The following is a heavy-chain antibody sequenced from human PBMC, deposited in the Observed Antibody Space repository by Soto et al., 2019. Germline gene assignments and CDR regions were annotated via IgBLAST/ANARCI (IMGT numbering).Heavy chain of an antibody. Sequence: SETLSLIGAVSGGSISSSNWGSGVRQPPGKRLEWIGEIYHSGSTNYNPSLKSRVTISVDKSKNQFSLKLSSATAADTAVYYCARDLDYGAIGYWGQGTLVT. CDR1: GGSISSSNW. J-gene: IGHJ4*02. V-gene: IGHV4-4*02. D-gene: IGHD4-17*01. CDR2: IYHSGST. CDR3: ARDLDYGAIGY.